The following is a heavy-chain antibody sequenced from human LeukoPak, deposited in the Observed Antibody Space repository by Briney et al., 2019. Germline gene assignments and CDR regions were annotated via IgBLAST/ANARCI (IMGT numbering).Heavy chain of an antibody. CDR1: GGSISSYY. V-gene: IGHV4-59*01. Sequence: SETLSLTCTVSGGSISSYYWSWIRQPPGKGLEWIGYIYYSGSTNYNPSLKSRVTISVDTSKNQFSLKLSSVTAADTAVYYYARGPHYYGSGSYIPYYYYYYMDVWGKGTTFTVSS. CDR2: IYYSGST. D-gene: IGHD3-10*01. J-gene: IGHJ6*03. CDR3: ARGPHYYGSGSYIPYYYYYYMDV.